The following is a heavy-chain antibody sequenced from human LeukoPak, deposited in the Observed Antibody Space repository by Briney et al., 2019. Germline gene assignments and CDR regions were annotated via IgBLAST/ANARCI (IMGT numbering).Heavy chain of an antibody. Sequence: SETLSLTCTVSGGSIRRANYYWGWIRQSPGKGLEWIANIYHSGSTYYNPSLQRRVTKSVDTSKNQFSLKLSSVTAEDTAVYFCASATSNGWDHYFDSWGQGTQVTVSS. D-gene: IGHD6-19*01. J-gene: IGHJ4*02. CDR1: GGSIRRANYY. V-gene: IGHV4-39*07. CDR3: ASATSNGWDHYFDS. CDR2: IYHSGST.